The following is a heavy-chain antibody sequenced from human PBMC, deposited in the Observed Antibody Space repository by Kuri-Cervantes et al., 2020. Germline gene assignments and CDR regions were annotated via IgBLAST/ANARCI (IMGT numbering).Heavy chain of an antibody. CDR2: ISHDGSNK. J-gene: IGHJ4*02. V-gene: IGHV3-30-3*01. CDR1: GFTFSNYA. D-gene: IGHD6-19*01. CDR3: AKGFIAVAGTYFDY. Sequence: GGSLRLSCAASGFTFSNYAMHWVRQAPGKGLEWVAVISHDGSNKYFADSVKGRFTISRDNSKNTLYLQMNSLRAEDTAVYYCAKGFIAVAGTYFDYWGQGTLVTVSS.